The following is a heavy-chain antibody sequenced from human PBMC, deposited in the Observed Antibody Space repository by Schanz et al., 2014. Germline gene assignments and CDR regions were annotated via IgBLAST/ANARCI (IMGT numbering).Heavy chain of an antibody. D-gene: IGHD3-16*01. Sequence: QDQLLQSGAAVKKPGSSVRVSCKASGGTLDTYKIAWVRQVPGQGLEWMGRIIPFLAVSNYPQDFQGRVTFTADRATSTVHMDLRSLRSEDTGLYYCARAGRGYAYPLNSYPMDVWGQGNTVIVSS. CDR1: GGTLDTYK. V-gene: IGHV1-69*02. J-gene: IGHJ6*02. CDR2: IIPFLAVS. CDR3: ARAGRGYAYPLNSYPMDV.